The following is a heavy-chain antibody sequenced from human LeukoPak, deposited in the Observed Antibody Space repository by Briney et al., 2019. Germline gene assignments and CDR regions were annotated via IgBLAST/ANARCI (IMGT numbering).Heavy chain of an antibody. CDR3: ASFVGGSGSRDY. Sequence: PGGSLRLSCAASGFTFSSYNMNWVRQAPGKGLEWVSYISSSSTIYYADSVKGRFTISRDNAKNSLYLQMNSLRAEDTAVYYCASFVGGSGSRDYWGQGTLVTVSS. CDR1: GFTFSSYN. CDR2: ISSSSTI. J-gene: IGHJ4*02. D-gene: IGHD3-10*01. V-gene: IGHV3-48*04.